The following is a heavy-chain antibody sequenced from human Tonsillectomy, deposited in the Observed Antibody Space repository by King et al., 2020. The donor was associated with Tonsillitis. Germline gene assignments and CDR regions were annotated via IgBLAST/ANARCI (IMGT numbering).Heavy chain of an antibody. J-gene: IGHJ4*02. CDR1: GGTFSSYA. CDR3: ARAGAVGATDFDY. D-gene: IGHD1-26*01. Sequence: QLVQSGAEVKKPGSSVKVSCKASGGTFSSYAISWVRQAPGQGLEWMGGIIPIFGTANYARKFQGRVTMTADKSTSTAYMELSSRRSEDTAVYYCARAGAVGATDFDYWGQGTLVTVSS. CDR2: IIPIFGTA. V-gene: IGHV1-69*14.